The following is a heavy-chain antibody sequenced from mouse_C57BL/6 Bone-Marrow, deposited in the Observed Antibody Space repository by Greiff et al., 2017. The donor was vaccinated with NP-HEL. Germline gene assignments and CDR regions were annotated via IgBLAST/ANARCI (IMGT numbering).Heavy chain of an antibody. V-gene: IGHV5-12*01. CDR3: ARHDYYSNPYYAMDY. CDR2: ISNGGGST. CDR1: GFTFSDYY. D-gene: IGHD2-5*01. Sequence: EVKLVESGGGLVQPGGSLKLSCAASGFTFSDYYMYWVRQTPEKRLEWVAYISNGGGSTYYPDTVKGRFTISRDNAKNTLYLQMSRLKSEDTAMYYCARHDYYSNPYYAMDYWGQGTSVTFSS. J-gene: IGHJ4*01.